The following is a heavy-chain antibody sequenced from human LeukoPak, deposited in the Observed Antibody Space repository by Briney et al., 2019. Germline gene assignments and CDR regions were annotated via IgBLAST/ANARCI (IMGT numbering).Heavy chain of an antibody. CDR3: ARFVAAALGNNWFDP. Sequence: PSETLSLTCAVYGGSFSGYYWSWIRQPPGKGLEWIGEINHSGSTNYNPSLKSRVTISVDTSKNQFSLKLSSVIAADTAVYYCARFVAAALGNNWFDPWGQGTLVTVSS. D-gene: IGHD6-13*01. V-gene: IGHV4-34*01. CDR1: GGSFSGYY. J-gene: IGHJ5*02. CDR2: INHSGST.